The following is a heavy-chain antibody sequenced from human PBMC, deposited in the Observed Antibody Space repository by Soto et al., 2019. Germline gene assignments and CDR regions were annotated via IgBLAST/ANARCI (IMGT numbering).Heavy chain of an antibody. CDR1: GYTFTSYG. CDR2: ISAYNGNT. V-gene: IGHV1-18*04. CDR3: ARDGLLWFGELSPFDY. J-gene: IGHJ4*02. Sequence: ASVKVSCKASGYTFTSYGISWVRQAPGQGLERMGWISAYNGNTNYAQKLQGRVTMTTDTSTSTAYMELRSLRSDDTAVYYCARDGLLWFGELSPFDYWGQGTLVTVSS. D-gene: IGHD3-10*01.